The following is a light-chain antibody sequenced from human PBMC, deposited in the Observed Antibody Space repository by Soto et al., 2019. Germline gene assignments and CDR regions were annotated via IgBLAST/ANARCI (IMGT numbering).Light chain of an antibody. J-gene: IGKJ2*01. V-gene: IGKV3-15*01. CDR1: QSVSSN. CDR3: QQYNPKSYT. CDR2: GAS. Sequence: EIVMTQSPATLSVSPGERVTLSCRASQSVSSNLAWYQQKLGQAPRLLIYGASTRATGIPARFSGSGSGTEFTLTISSLQSEDFAVYYCQQYNPKSYTFGQGTKLEIK.